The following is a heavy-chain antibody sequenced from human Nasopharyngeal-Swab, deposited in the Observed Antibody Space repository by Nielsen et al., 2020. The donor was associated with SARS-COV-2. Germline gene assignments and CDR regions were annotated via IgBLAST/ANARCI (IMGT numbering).Heavy chain of an antibody. CDR2: IKQDGSGK. Sequence: GESLKISCAASGFTFSSYWMSWVRQAPGKGLEWVANIKQDGSGKYYVDSVKGRFTISRDNAKNSLYLQMNSLRAEDTAVYYCARRYSSSWYRLGYYFDYWGQGTLVTVSS. CDR3: ARRYSSSWYRLGYYFDY. CDR1: GFTFSSYW. J-gene: IGHJ4*02. V-gene: IGHV3-7*01. D-gene: IGHD6-13*01.